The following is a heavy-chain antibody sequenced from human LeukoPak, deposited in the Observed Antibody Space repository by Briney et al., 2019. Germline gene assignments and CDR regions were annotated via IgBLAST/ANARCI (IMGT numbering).Heavy chain of an antibody. Sequence: ASVKVSCRTSGYDFSTYGITWVRQAPGQGLEYMGWIRPSNGNRNYAQKVQDRVTLTTDTSTSTVYMELRSLRSDDTAVYYCARDWNYYDSSGYPYWDSAFDIWGQGTMVTVSS. CDR2: IRPSNGNR. CDR3: ARDWNYYDSSGYPYWDSAFDI. D-gene: IGHD3-22*01. V-gene: IGHV1-18*01. CDR1: GYDFSTYG. J-gene: IGHJ3*02.